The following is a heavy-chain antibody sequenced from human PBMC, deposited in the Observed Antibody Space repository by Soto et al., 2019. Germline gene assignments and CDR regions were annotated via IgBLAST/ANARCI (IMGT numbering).Heavy chain of an antibody. CDR2: IYYSGNT. V-gene: IGHV4-31*03. CDR3: ARGRGGATTDCLVY. Sequence: PSETLSLTCSVSGGSISRGGYYWSWIRQHPGRGLEWIGYIYYSGNTYYNPSLRSRVTISVDTSKNQFSLKLSAVTAADTAVYYCARGRGGATTDCLVYWGQGTQVTVSS. D-gene: IGHD1-26*01. J-gene: IGHJ4*02. CDR1: GGSISRGGYY.